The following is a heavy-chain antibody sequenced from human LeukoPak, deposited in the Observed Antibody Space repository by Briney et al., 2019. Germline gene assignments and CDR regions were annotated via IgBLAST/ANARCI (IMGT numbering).Heavy chain of an antibody. CDR3: ARALFARANWFDP. CDR1: GGTFISYA. J-gene: IGHJ5*02. V-gene: IGHV1-69*05. CDR2: IIPIFGTA. D-gene: IGHD3-3*01. Sequence: ASVKVSCKASGGTFISYAISWVRQAPGQGREWMGGIIPIFGTANYAQKFQGRVTITTDESTSTAYMELSSLRSEDTAVYYCARALFARANWFDPWGQGTLVTVSS.